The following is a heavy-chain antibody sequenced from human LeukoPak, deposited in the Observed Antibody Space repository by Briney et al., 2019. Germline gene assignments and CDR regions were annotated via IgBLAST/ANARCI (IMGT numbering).Heavy chain of an antibody. CDR3: ARYSDGYSRNYFDY. J-gene: IGHJ4*02. Sequence: SSETLSLTCTVSGGSISSYYWSWIRQPPGKGLEWIGYIYYSGSTNYNPSLKSRVTISVDTSKNQFSLKLSSLTAADTAVYYCARYSDGYSRNYFDYWGQGTLVTVSS. CDR1: GGSISSYY. D-gene: IGHD5-24*01. V-gene: IGHV4-59*01. CDR2: IYYSGST.